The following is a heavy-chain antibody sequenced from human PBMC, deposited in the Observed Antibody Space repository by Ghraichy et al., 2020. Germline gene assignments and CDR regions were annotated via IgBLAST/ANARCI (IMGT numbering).Heavy chain of an antibody. CDR3: AKDSHVRGDYSCLFCGFDI. D-gene: IGHD4-11*01. CDR2: ISNSGERA. CDR1: EFTFSSFS. V-gene: IGHV3-23*01. J-gene: IGHJ3*02. Sequence: GGSLRLSCVASEFTFSSFSMHGVRQAPGKGLEWVSAISNSGERAFYADSVKGRFTISRDNSKNTLYLQMNSPRAEDTAIYYCAKDSHVRGDYSCLFCGFDIWVLGPLVTVAS.